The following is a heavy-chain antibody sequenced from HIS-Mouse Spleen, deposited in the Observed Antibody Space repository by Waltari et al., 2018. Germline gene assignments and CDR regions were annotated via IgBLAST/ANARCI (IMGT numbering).Heavy chain of an antibody. CDR3: AREIPYSSSWYDWYFDL. CDR2: IYYSGRT. Sequence: QLQLQESGPGLVKPSETLSLTCTVSGGSISSSSYYWGWIRQPPGKGLGWIGSIYYSGRTSYTPSLKIRVTISVDTSKNQFSLKLSSVTAADTAVYYCAREIPYSSSWYDWYFDLWGRGTLVTVSS. V-gene: IGHV4-39*07. J-gene: IGHJ2*01. CDR1: GGSISSSSYY. D-gene: IGHD6-13*01.